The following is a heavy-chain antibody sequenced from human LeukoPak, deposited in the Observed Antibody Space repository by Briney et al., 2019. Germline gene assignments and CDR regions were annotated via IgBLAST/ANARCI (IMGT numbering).Heavy chain of an antibody. V-gene: IGHV4-38-2*01. CDR3: ARGDRYDSSGYYFDY. CDR2: TYHSGSF. D-gene: IGHD3-22*01. Sequence: SETLSLTCAVSGYSISSGYYWGRIRPPPGKGLEWIGNTYHSGSFYSNPSLKSRVSISVDTSKNQFSLKLSSVTAADTAVYYCARGDRYDSSGYYFDYWGQGTLVTVSS. CDR1: GYSISSGYY. J-gene: IGHJ4*02.